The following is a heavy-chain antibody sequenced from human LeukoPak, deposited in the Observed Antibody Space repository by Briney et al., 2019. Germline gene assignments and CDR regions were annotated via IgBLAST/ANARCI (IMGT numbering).Heavy chain of an antibody. V-gene: IGHV3-20*04. Sequence: GGSLGLSCAASGFTFDDYGMSWVRQAPGKGLEWVSGINWNGGSTGYADSVKGRFTISRDNAKNSLYLQMNSLRAEDTALYYCARVQSFRWELPIDYWGQGTLVTVSS. CDR3: ARVQSFRWELPIDY. CDR1: GFTFDDYG. CDR2: INWNGGST. D-gene: IGHD1-26*01. J-gene: IGHJ4*02.